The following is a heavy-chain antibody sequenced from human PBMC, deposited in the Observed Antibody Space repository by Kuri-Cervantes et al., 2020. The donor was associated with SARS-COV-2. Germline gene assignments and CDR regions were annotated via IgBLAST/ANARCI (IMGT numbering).Heavy chain of an antibody. CDR1: GCSTSTYY. CDR2: LYYSGST. J-gene: IGHJ4*02. D-gene: IGHD1-26*01. Sequence: GSLRLSFTVYGCSTSTYYWSWFRQLPGKGLEWIEYLYYSGSTNYNPSLKSRVTISLDTSKKQYSLKLRSMAAAETAVYYSATGRYFVAYDYWGQGTLVTVSS. V-gene: IGHV4-59*01. CDR3: ATGRYFVAYDY.